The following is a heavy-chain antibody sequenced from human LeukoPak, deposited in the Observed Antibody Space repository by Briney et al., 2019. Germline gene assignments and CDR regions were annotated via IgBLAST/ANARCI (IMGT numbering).Heavy chain of an antibody. CDR1: GGSVNSSSYY. D-gene: IGHD6-19*01. V-gene: IGHV4-61*02. Sequence: SETLSLTCAVSGGSVNSSSYYWGWIRQPAGKGLEWIGRIYTSGSTNYNPSLKSRVTISVDTSKNQFSLKLSSVTAADTAVYYCARDSVAVAGNDYWGQGTLVTVSS. J-gene: IGHJ4*02. CDR2: IYTSGST. CDR3: ARDSVAVAGNDY.